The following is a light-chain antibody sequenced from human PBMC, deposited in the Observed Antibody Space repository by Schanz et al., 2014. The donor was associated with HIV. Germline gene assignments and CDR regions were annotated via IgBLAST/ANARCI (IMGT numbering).Light chain of an antibody. CDR3: SSYVSGSTYV. CDR2: DAI. CDR1: GSDIDAYKY. Sequence: QSALTQPASVSGSPGQSITISCAETGSDIDAYKYVSWYQQHPGKAPRLLIYDAINRPPGVSDRFSGSKSGHTASLTISGLQVEDEAEYYCSSYVSGSTYVFGTGTKLTVL. V-gene: IGLV2-14*03. J-gene: IGLJ1*01.